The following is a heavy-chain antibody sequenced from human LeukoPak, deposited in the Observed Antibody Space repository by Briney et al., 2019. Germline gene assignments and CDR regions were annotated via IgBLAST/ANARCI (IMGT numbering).Heavy chain of an antibody. CDR2: IYTSGST. Sequence: SETLSLTCTVSGGSISSYYWSWIRQPARKGLEWIGRIYTSGSTNYNPSLKSRVTMSVDTSKNQFSLKLSSVTAADTAVYYCARGRTILFDEETYYFDYWGQGTLVTVSS. D-gene: IGHD2-15*01. V-gene: IGHV4-4*07. CDR1: GGSISSYY. J-gene: IGHJ4*02. CDR3: ARGRTILFDEETYYFDY.